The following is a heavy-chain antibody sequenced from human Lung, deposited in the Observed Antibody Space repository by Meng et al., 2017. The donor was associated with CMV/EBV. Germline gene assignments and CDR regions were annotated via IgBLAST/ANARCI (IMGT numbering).Heavy chain of an antibody. CDR1: GYSFTSYW. CDR2: IYPGDADT. V-gene: IGHV5-51*01. J-gene: IGHJ4*02. Sequence: XVSCNASGYSFTSYWIGWVRQMPGKGLEWMGIIYPGDADTIYSPSFQGQVTISADKSISTAYLQWNSLRASDTAMYYCARLLAKDLDYWGQGTLVTVSS. CDR3: ARLLAKDLDY.